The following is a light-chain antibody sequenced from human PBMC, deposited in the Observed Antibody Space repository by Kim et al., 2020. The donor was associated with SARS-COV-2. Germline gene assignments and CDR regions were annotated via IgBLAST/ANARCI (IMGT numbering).Light chain of an antibody. V-gene: IGKV2-28*01. CDR2: LGS. Sequence: PASISCRASQSLLHSNGYNYLDWYLQKPGQSPQLRIYLGSNRASGVTDRFSGSGSGTDFTLKISRVEAEDVGVYYCMQALQTPLTFGGGTKVDIK. J-gene: IGKJ4*01. CDR3: MQALQTPLT. CDR1: QSLLHSNGYNY.